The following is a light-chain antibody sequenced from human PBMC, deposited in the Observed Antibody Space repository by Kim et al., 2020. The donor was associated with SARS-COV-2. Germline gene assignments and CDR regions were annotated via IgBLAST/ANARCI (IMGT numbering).Light chain of an antibody. J-gene: IGLJ3*02. Sequence: TCTLSSGYSKYKVDWYQQRPGKGPRFVMRVGTGGIVGSKGDGIPDRFSVLGSGLNRYLTIKNIQEEDESDYHCGADHGSGSNFVKVFGGGTQLTVL. V-gene: IGLV9-49*01. CDR2: VGTGGIVG. CDR3: GADHGSGSNFVKV. CDR1: SGYSKYK.